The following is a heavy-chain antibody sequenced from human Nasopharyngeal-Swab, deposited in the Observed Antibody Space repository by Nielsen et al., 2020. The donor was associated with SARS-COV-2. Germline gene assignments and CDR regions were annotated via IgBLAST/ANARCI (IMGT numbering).Heavy chain of an antibody. D-gene: IGHD5-24*01. CDR2: IDWDDDK. CDR3: ARIFTGDGYKKTWGAFDI. Sequence: WIRQPPGKALEWLALIDWDDDKYYSTSLKTRLTISKDTSKNQVVLTMTNMDPVDTATYYCARIFTGDGYKKTWGAFDIWGQGTMVTVSS. J-gene: IGHJ3*02. V-gene: IGHV2-70*01.